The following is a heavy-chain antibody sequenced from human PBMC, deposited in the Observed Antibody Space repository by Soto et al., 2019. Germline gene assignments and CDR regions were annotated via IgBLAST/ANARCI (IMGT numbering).Heavy chain of an antibody. CDR2: ISFSGVNR. J-gene: IGHJ4*02. CDR1: GFTFSSYA. V-gene: IGHV3-23*01. Sequence: EVQLLESGGGLVQPGGSLRLSCAASGFTFSSYAMNWVRQAPGKGLEWVSTISFSGVNRHYADSVKGRFTISRVNSKNTLYLQMNSLRAEDTAIYYCAKVGSGSYSAHSWGQGTLVTVSS. CDR3: AKVGSGSYSAHS. D-gene: IGHD3-10*01.